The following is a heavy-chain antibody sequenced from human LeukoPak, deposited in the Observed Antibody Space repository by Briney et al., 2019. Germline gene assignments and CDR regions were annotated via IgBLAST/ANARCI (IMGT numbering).Heavy chain of an antibody. J-gene: IGHJ4*02. Sequence: GGSLRLSCAASGFTFSSYEMNWVRQAPGKGLGWVSYISSSGSTIYYADSVKGRFTISRDNAKNSLYLQMNSLRAEGTAVYYCATSKARYIAVAVNFDFWGQGSLVTVSS. CDR2: ISSSGSTI. D-gene: IGHD6-19*01. CDR1: GFTFSSYE. CDR3: ATSKARYIAVAVNFDF. V-gene: IGHV3-48*03.